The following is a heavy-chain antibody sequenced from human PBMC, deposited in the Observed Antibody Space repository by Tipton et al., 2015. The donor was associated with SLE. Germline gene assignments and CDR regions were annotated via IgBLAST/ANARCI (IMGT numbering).Heavy chain of an antibody. V-gene: IGHV4-59*11. D-gene: IGHD6-13*01. CDR2: IYYSGST. CDR3: ARAPYTSTWFGGPFDF. Sequence: PGLVKPSETLSLTCTVSGGSISSHYWSWIRQPPGEGLEWIGDIYYSGSTNYKPSLKSRVTISRDTSQNQFSLKLTSVTAADTAVYYCARAPYTSTWFGGPFDFWGQGTLVTVSS. J-gene: IGHJ4*02. CDR1: GGSISSHY.